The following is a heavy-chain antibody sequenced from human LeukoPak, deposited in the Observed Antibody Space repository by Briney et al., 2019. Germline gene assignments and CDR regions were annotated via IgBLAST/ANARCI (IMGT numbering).Heavy chain of an antibody. CDR1: GGSLSSYY. CDR3: ARGQKYSYGYRVTELGSGYFDY. CDR2: IYYSGST. J-gene: IGHJ4*02. D-gene: IGHD5-18*01. Sequence: SETLSLTCTVSGGSLSSYYWSWIRQPPGKGLEWIGYIYYSGSTKYNPSLKSRVSISVDTSKNQLSLRLSSVTAADTAVYYCARGQKYSYGYRVTELGSGYFDYWGQGTLVTVSS. V-gene: IGHV4-59*01.